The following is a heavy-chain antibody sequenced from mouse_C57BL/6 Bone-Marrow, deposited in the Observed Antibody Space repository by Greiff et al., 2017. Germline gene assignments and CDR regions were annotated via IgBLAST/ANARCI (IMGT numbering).Heavy chain of an antibody. D-gene: IGHD4-1*01. J-gene: IGHJ2*01. CDR1: GFTFSSYG. Sequence: EVKVVESGGDLVKPGGSLKLSCAASGFTFSSYGMSWVRQTPDKRLEWVATISSGGSYTYYPDSVKGRFTISRDNAKNTLYLQMSSLKSEDTAMYYCARHAGRFDYWRQGTTLTVSS. CDR3: ARHAGRFDY. V-gene: IGHV5-6*01. CDR2: ISSGGSYT.